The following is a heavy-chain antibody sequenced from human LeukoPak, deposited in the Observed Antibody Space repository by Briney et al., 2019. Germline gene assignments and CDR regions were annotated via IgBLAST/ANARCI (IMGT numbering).Heavy chain of an antibody. J-gene: IGHJ4*02. CDR3: ARDAKLCSSTSCIDY. D-gene: IGHD2-2*01. V-gene: IGHV3-30*04. CDR2: IPYDGSNK. Sequence: GGSLRLSCAASGFTFSSYAMHWVRQASGKGLEWVAVIPYDGSNKYYADSVKGRFTISRDNSKNTLYLQMNSLRAEDTAVYYCARDAKLCSSTSCIDYWGQGTLVTVSS. CDR1: GFTFSSYA.